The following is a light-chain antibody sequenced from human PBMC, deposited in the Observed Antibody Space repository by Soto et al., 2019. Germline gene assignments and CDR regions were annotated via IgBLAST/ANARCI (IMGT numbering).Light chain of an antibody. CDR2: DAS. CDR1: QSISSW. V-gene: IGKV1-5*01. CDR3: QQYKSYPFT. Sequence: DIQMTQSPSTLSASVGDRVTITCRASQSISSWLAWYQQKPGTAPKLLIYDASSLESGVPSRFSGSGSGTEFTLTISSLQPADFATYYCQQYKSYPFTFGHETKVDIK. J-gene: IGKJ3*01.